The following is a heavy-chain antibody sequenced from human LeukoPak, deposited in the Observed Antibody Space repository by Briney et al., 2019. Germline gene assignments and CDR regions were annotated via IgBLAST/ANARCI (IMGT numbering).Heavy chain of an antibody. CDR3: ASLDYGDYVFDY. CDR2: FYYSGST. V-gene: IGHV4-39*01. D-gene: IGHD4-17*01. Sequence: SETLSLTCTVSGGSISSNNYYWGWIRQPPGKGLEWIGNFYYSGSTFYNPSLKSRVTISVDTSKNQFSLKLSSVTAADTAVYYCASLDYGDYVFDYWGQGTLVTVSS. J-gene: IGHJ4*02. CDR1: GGSISSNNYY.